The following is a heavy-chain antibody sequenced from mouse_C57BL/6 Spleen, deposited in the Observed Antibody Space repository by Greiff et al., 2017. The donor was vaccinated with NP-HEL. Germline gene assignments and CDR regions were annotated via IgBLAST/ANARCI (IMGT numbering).Heavy chain of an antibody. Sequence: EVKLQESGPELVKPGASVKISCKASGYTFTDYYMNWVKQSHGKSLEWIGDINPNNGGTSYNQKFKGKATLTVDKSSSTAYMELRSLTSEDSAVYYCARGTLAYWGQGTLVTVSA. CDR1: GYTFTDYY. CDR2: INPNNGGT. J-gene: IGHJ3*01. V-gene: IGHV1-26*01. CDR3: ARGTLAY.